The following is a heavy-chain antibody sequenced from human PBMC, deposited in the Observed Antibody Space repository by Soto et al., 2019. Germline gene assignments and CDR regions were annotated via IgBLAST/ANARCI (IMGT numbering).Heavy chain of an antibody. CDR1: GGSISSYY. V-gene: IGHV4-59*01. Sequence: SETLSLTCTVSGGSISSYYWSWIRQPPGKGLEWIGYIYYSGSTNYNPSLKSRVTISVDTSKNQFSLKLSSVTAADTAVYYCAGSLDIGAMGTWFDPWGQETLVTFSS. CDR3: AGSLDIGAMGTWFDP. D-gene: IGHD5-18*01. CDR2: IYYSGST. J-gene: IGHJ5*02.